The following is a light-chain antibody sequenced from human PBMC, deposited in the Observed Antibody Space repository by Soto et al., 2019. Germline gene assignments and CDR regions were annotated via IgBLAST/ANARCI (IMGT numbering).Light chain of an antibody. V-gene: IGKV3-15*01. CDR2: GAT. CDR1: QSVSTL. Sequence: EAGMTHSPATLSGSPGERAALACRSSQSVSTLLAWYQQKPGQAPRLLIHGATTRAPGIPARFSRSGSGTEFTLTISSLQSEDFAVYYCQQYNNWPRTFGQGTKVDI. CDR3: QQYNNWPRT. J-gene: IGKJ1*01.